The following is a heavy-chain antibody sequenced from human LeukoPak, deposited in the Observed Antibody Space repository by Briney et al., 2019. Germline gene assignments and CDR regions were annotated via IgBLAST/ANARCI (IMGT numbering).Heavy chain of an antibody. CDR1: GGSISSSSYY. J-gene: IGHJ4*02. CDR2: IYYSGST. D-gene: IGHD6-6*01. Sequence: SETLSLTCTVSGGSISSSSYYWGWIRQPPGKGLEWIGSIYYSGSTYYNPSLKSRVTISVDTSKNQFSLKLSSVTAADTAVYYCARNPLSSSLDYWGQGTLVTVSS. CDR3: ARNPLSSSLDY. V-gene: IGHV4-39*07.